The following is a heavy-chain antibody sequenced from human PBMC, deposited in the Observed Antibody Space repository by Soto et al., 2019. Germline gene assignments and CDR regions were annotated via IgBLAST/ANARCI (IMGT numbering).Heavy chain of an antibody. D-gene: IGHD2-15*01. J-gene: IGHJ6*02. CDR1: GFTFSSYG. CDR2: ISFDGSKT. Sequence: QVQLVESGGGVVQPGRSLRLSCEASGFTFSSYGMHWVRQAPGKGLEWVAVISFDGSKTYYEESVKGLFTISRDNSKNRLNLQMNRLRAEDTAVYYCAKGEVCVLVVARDYYGMDVWGQETTVTVSS. CDR3: AKGEVCVLVVARDYYGMDV. V-gene: IGHV3-30*18.